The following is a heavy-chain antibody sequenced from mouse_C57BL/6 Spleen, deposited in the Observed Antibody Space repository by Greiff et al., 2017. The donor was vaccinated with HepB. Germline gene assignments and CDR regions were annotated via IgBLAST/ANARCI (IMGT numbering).Heavy chain of an antibody. CDR1: GFTFSSYG. V-gene: IGHV5-6*01. CDR3: ARQNYYGRRDYFDY. D-gene: IGHD1-1*01. CDR2: ISSGGSYT. J-gene: IGHJ2*01. Sequence: EVQLVESGGDLVKPGGSLKLSCAASGFTFSSYGMSWVRQTPDKRLEWVATISSGGSYTYYPDSVKGRFTISRDNAKNTLYLQMSSLKSEDTAMYYCARQNYYGRRDYFDYWGQGPTLTVSS.